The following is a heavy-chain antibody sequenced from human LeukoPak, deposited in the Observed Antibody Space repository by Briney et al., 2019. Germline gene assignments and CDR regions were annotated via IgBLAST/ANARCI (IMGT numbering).Heavy chain of an antibody. V-gene: IGHV4-30-2*01. CDR3: ARGGGSFANYFDT. D-gene: IGHD1-7*01. CDR1: GDSIRSGGYT. CDR2: IYKSAST. Sequence: SETLSLTCVVSGDSIRSGGYTWTWIRQAPRKGLEWIGYIYKSASTCYTPSLKSRVTISIDRSKNQFSLNLTSVTAADTAVYYCARGGGSFANYFDTWGQGTLVTVSS. J-gene: IGHJ5*02.